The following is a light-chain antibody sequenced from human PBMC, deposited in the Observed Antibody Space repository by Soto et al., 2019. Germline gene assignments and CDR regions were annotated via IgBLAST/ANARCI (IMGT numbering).Light chain of an antibody. Sequence: QSALTQPASVSGSPGQSITISCTGTSSDIGAYNYVSWYQQHPGKAPKLMIYEVGNRPSGVSNRFSGSKSGNTASLTITGLQAEDEADYYCQSYDISLHNYVFGTGTQLTVL. CDR2: EVG. V-gene: IGLV2-14*01. CDR3: QSYDISLHNYV. J-gene: IGLJ1*01. CDR1: SSDIGAYNY.